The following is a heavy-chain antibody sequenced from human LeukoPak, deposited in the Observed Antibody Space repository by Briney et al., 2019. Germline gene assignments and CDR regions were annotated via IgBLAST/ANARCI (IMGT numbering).Heavy chain of an antibody. CDR1: GFTFSNYA. Sequence: GGSLRLSCAASGFTFSNYAMSWVRQAPGKGLEWVSAMSGSGSSTYYADSVKGRFTISRDNSKNTLYLQMNSLRAEDTAVYYCAKDPNYYDSSGYYYWGQGTLVTVSS. D-gene: IGHD3-22*01. CDR2: MSGSGSST. J-gene: IGHJ4*02. V-gene: IGHV3-23*01. CDR3: AKDPNYYDSSGYYY.